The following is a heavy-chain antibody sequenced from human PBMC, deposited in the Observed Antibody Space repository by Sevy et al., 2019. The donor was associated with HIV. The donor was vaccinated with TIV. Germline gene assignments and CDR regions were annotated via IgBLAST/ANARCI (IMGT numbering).Heavy chain of an antibody. Sequence: GGSLRLSCVGSGFIFDDYGMHWVRQAPGKGLEWVALISHDGGKKYYADSVKGRFTISRDNFKNTLYLQMNTLRRDDTAAYFCTKDPPVYGDFPYGMDVXGQGTTVTVSS. J-gene: IGHJ6*02. CDR2: ISHDGGKK. CDR1: GFIFDDYG. D-gene: IGHD4-17*01. V-gene: IGHV3-30*18. CDR3: TKDPPVYGDFPYGMDV.